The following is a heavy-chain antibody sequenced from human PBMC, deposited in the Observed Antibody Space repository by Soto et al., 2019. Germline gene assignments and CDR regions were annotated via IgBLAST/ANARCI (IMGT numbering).Heavy chain of an antibody. CDR1: GFTISGYA. V-gene: IGHV3-30-3*01. CDR3: ARDNSLARGAGRHRYYYCGMDV. J-gene: IGHJ6*02. Sequence: AGGSLRLSCAASGFTISGYAIHWVHQAPGKGLEWVALISYDGTNEYHADSVKGRYTISRDNSRNTLYLQMNGLRAEDTAVYYCARDNSLARGAGRHRYYYCGMDVWGQGTTVTVSS. CDR2: ISYDGTNE. D-gene: IGHD2-15*01.